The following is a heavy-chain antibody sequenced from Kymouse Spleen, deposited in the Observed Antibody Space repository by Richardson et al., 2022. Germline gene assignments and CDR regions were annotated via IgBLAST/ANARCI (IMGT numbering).Heavy chain of an antibody. CDR1: GFTFSSYD. CDR3: ARDRVSPGITGTTDYYYGMDV. Sequence: EVQLVESGGGLVQPGGSLRLSCAASGFTFSSYDMHWVRQATGKGLEWVSAIGTAGDTYYPGSVKGRFTISRENAKNSLYLQMNSLRAGDTAVYYCARDRVSPGITGTTDYYYGMDVWGQGTTVTVSS. V-gene: IGHV3-13*01. D-gene: IGHD1-7*01. CDR2: IGTAGDT. J-gene: IGHJ6*02.